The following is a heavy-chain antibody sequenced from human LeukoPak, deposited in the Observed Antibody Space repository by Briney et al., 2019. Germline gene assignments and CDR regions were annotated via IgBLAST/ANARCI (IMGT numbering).Heavy chain of an antibody. D-gene: IGHD3-16*02. CDR3: ARDIVGSSGDNWFDP. CDR1: GYTFTGYY. Sequence: GASVKVSCKASGYTFTGYYMHWVRQAPGQGLEWMGWINPNSGGTNYAQKFQGRVTMTRDTSISTAYMELSRLRSDDTAVYYCARDIVGSSGDNWFDPWGQRTLVTVSS. V-gene: IGHV1-2*02. J-gene: IGHJ5*02. CDR2: INPNSGGT.